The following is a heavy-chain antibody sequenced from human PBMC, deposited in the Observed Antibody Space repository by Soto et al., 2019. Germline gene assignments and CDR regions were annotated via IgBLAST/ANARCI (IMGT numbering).Heavy chain of an antibody. D-gene: IGHD1-26*01. V-gene: IGHV1-8*01. J-gene: IGHJ4*02. CDR1: GYTFRYDD. Sequence: ASVKVSCKASGYTFRYDDIIWVRQATGQGLEWMGWMNPNSGNTGYAQKFQGRTTMTRNTSISTAYMEMNSLTSEDTAVYYCARVGAWEVRNLDYWGEGTRVSVSS. CDR3: ARVGAWEVRNLDY. CDR2: MNPNSGNT.